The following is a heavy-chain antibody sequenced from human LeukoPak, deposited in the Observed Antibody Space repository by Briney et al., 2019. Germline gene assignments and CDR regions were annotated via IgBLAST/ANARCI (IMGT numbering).Heavy chain of an antibody. CDR2: ISYDGSNK. CDR3: ARRSTIVVVPAATTEMAFDI. D-gene: IGHD2-2*01. CDR1: GFTFSSYA. V-gene: IGHV3-30-3*01. J-gene: IGHJ3*02. Sequence: GGSLRLSCAASGFTFSSYAMHWVRQAPGKGLEWVAVISYDGSNKYYADSVKGRFTISRDNSKNTLYLQMNSLRAEDTAVYYCARRSTIVVVPAATTEMAFDIWGQGTMVTVSS.